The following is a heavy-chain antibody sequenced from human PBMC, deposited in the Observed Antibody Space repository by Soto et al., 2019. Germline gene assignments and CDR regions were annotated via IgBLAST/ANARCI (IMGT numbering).Heavy chain of an antibody. CDR1: GFTFSSYA. V-gene: IGHV3-23*01. D-gene: IGHD1-1*01. CDR3: AKVTGSRLKPLDY. J-gene: IGHJ4*02. Sequence: GGSLRLSCAASGFTFSSYAMSWVRQAPGKGLEWVSAISGSGGSTYYADSVKGRFTISRDNSKNTLYLQMNSLRAEDTALYYCAKVTGSRLKPLDYWGQGTLVTVST. CDR2: ISGSGGST.